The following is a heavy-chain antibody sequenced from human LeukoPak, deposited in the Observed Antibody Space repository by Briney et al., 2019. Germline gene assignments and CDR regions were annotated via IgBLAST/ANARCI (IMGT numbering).Heavy chain of an antibody. CDR3: ASEMGSYGDYVFDY. CDR1: GGSISSSSYY. D-gene: IGHD4-17*01. V-gene: IGHV4-39*07. Sequence: SETLSLTCTVSGGSISSSSYYWGWIRQPPGKGLEWIGSIYYSGSTYYNPSLKSRVTISVDTSKNQFSLKLSSVTAADTAVYYCASEMGSYGDYVFDYWGQGTLVTVSS. J-gene: IGHJ4*02. CDR2: IYYSGST.